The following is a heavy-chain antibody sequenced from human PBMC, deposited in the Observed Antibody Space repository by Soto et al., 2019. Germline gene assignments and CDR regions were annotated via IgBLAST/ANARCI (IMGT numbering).Heavy chain of an antibody. V-gene: IGHV4-59*01. CDR3: AREGTYYDILTGYYNGRYFDY. CDR2: IYYSGST. CDR1: GGSISRYY. Sequence: SEALSVTCTVSGGSISRYYWSWIRQPPGKGLEWIGYIYYSGSTNYNPSLKSRVTISVDTSKNQFSLKLSSVTAADTAVYYCAREGTYYDILTGYYNGRYFDYWGQGTLVTVSS. J-gene: IGHJ4*02. D-gene: IGHD3-9*01.